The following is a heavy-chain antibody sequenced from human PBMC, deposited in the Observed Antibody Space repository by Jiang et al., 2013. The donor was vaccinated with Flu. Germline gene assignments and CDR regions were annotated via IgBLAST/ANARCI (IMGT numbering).Heavy chain of an antibody. CDR2: IIPIFGTA. D-gene: IGHD5-24*01. Sequence: GAEVKKPGSSVKVSCKASGGTFSSYAISWVRQAPGQGLEWMGGIIPIFGTANYAQKFQGRVTITADKSTSTAYMELSSLRSEDTAVYYCARDTEMATTPYYYYYGMDVWGQGTTVTVSS. CDR3: ARDTEMATTPYYYYYGMDV. J-gene: IGHJ6*02. CDR1: GGTFSSYA. V-gene: IGHV1-69*06.